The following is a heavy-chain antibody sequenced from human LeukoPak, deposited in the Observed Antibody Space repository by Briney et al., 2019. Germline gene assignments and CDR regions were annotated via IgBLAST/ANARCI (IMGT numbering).Heavy chain of an antibody. CDR3: AKDWDISSSFFDY. Sequence: GGSLRLSCAASGFTFSSYAMNWVRQAPGKGLEWISYISSSSNIIDYADSVKGRFIISRDNAENSLYLQMNSLRAEDTAVYYCAKDWDISSSFFDYWGQGTLVTVSS. CDR2: ISSSSNII. CDR1: GFTFSSYA. J-gene: IGHJ4*02. V-gene: IGHV3-48*04. D-gene: IGHD6-13*01.